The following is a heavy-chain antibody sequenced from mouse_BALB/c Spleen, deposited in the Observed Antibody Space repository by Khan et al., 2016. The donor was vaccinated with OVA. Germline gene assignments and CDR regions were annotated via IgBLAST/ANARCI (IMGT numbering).Heavy chain of an antibody. Sequence: DVMLVESGGGLVQPGGSLKLSCAASGFTFSSYTMSWVRQTPDKRLEWVAFISHGGSSAYYPDTVKGRFTSSRDNAKNTLYLQMSSLKSEDTAMXYCTRPSTTEYDYGMDYWGQGTSVTVSS. CDR1: GFTFSSYT. V-gene: IGHV5-12-2*01. J-gene: IGHJ4*01. CDR3: TRPSTTEYDYGMDY. D-gene: IGHD1-1*01. CDR2: ISHGGSSA.